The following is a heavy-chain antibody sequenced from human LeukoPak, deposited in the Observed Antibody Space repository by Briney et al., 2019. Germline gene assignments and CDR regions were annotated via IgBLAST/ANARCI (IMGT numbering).Heavy chain of an antibody. CDR1: GFRLGDYA. CDR3: ARDLAPANYGDLEPLDS. D-gene: IGHD4-17*01. V-gene: IGHV3-30-3*01. Sequence: GGSLRLSCITAGFRLGDYAMSWVRQAPGKGLEWVAVISYDGSNKYYADSVMGRFTISRDNSKNRLYLQMNSLRPEDTAVYYCARDLAPANYGDLEPLDSWGQGTLVTVSS. J-gene: IGHJ4*02. CDR2: ISYDGSNK.